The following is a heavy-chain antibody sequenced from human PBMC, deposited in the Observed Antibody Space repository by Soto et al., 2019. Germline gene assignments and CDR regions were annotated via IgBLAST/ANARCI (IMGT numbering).Heavy chain of an antibody. J-gene: IGHJ4*02. D-gene: IGHD3-3*01. V-gene: IGHV2-5*02. Sequence: QITLNESGPTVVRPTETLTLTCRFSGFSLTTSGVGVGWIRQSPGKAPEWLALIYWDDDKRYSASLKSRLTINKGTSKNQVVLTVSDLDPTDTATYYCAHRVLRTVFGLVTTTAIYFDFWGQGTPVAVSS. CDR1: GFSLTTSGVG. CDR2: IYWDDDK. CDR3: AHRVLRTVFGLVTTTAIYFDF.